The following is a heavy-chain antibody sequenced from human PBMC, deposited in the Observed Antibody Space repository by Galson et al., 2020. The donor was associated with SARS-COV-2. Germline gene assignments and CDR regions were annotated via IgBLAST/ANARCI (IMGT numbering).Heavy chain of an antibody. Sequence: SETLSLTCTVSGGSISSGGYYWSWIRQHPGKGLEWIGYIYYSGSTYYNPSLKSRVTISVDTSKNQFSLKLSSVTAADTAVYYCARDSEWETGTRGAFDIWGQGTMVTVSS. D-gene: IGHD1-7*01. V-gene: IGHV4-31*03. CDR1: GGSISSGGYY. J-gene: IGHJ3*02. CDR2: IYYSGST. CDR3: ARDSEWETGTRGAFDI.